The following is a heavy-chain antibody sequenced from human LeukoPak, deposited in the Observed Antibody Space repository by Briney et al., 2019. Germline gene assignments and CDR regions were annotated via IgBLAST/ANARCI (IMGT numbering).Heavy chain of an antibody. CDR3: ARGGSSGWYGWFDP. D-gene: IGHD6-19*01. CDR2: ISAYNGKT. V-gene: IGHV1-18*04. Sequence: ASVNDSFKASGYTFTSYGISWVRQAPGQGLEWMGWISAYNGKTNYAQKLQGRVTMTTDTSTSTAYMELRSLRSDDTAVYYCARGGSSGWYGWFDPWGQGTLVTVSS. CDR1: GYTFTSYG. J-gene: IGHJ5*02.